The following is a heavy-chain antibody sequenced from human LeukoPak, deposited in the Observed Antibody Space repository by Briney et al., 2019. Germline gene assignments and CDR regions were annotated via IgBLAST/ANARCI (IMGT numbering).Heavy chain of an antibody. CDR2: IYSGGST. CDR1: GFTVSSNY. CDR3: AKHCSGGSCPPPTFDI. V-gene: IGHV3-53*04. J-gene: IGHJ3*02. Sequence: GGSLRLSCAASGFTVSSNYMSWVRQAPGKGLEWVSVIYSGGSTYYADSVKGRFTISRHNSKNTLYLQMNSLGAEDTAVYYCAKHCSGGSCPPPTFDIWGQGTMVTVSS. D-gene: IGHD2-15*01.